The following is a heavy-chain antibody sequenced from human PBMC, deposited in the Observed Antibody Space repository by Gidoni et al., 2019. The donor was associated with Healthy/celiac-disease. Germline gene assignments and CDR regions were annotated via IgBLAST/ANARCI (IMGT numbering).Heavy chain of an antibody. V-gene: IGHV1-69*01. CDR3: ARVKDVLSGYSSGPGDY. CDR1: GVTFSSYA. D-gene: IGHD6-19*01. Sequence: QVQLVQSGAEVKKPGSSVKVHCKASGVTFSSYAIRWGRQAPGQGLEWMGGIIPIFGTANYAQKFQGRVTITADESTSTAYMELSSLRSEDTAVYYCARVKDVLSGYSSGPGDYWGQGTLVTVSS. CDR2: IIPIFGTA. J-gene: IGHJ4*02.